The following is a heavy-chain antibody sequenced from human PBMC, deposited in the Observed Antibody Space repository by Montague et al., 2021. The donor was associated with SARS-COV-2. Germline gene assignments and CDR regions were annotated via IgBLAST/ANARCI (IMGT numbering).Heavy chain of an antibody. J-gene: IGHJ6*02. Sequence: SETLSLTCTVSGGSISSYYWSWIRQPPGKGLEWIGYIYHSGSTYYNPSLKSRVTISVDRSKNQFSLKLSSMTAADTAVYYCAREEGDYGGMDVWGRGTTVTVSS. D-gene: IGHD3-16*01. CDR3: AREEGDYGGMDV. CDR2: IYHSGST. V-gene: IGHV4-59*01. CDR1: GGSISSYY.